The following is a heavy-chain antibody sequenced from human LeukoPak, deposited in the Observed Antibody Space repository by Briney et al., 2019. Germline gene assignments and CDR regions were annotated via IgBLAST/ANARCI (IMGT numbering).Heavy chain of an antibody. CDR1: GFTFSSYW. Sequence: GGSLRLSCAASGFTFSSYWMHWVRQAPGKGLVWVSRINSDGSSTSYADSVKGRFTISRGNAKNTLYLQMNSLRAEDTAVYYCAREGGGPSYYYDSSGYWAYFDYWGQGTLVTVSS. CDR2: INSDGSST. J-gene: IGHJ4*02. D-gene: IGHD3-22*01. CDR3: AREGGGPSYYYDSSGYWAYFDY. V-gene: IGHV3-74*01.